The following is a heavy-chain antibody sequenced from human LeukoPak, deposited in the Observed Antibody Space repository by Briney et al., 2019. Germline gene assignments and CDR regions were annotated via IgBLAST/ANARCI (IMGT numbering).Heavy chain of an antibody. CDR3: ARVGYSGSYQYVAAFDY. D-gene: IGHD1-26*01. CDR1: GGSFSGYY. CDR2: INHSGST. Sequence: SETLSLTCAVYGGSFSGYYWSWIRQPPGKGLEWIGEINHSGSTNYNPSLKSRVTISVDTSKNQFSLKLSSVTAADTAVYYCARVGYSGSYQYVAAFDYWGQGTLVTVSS. J-gene: IGHJ4*02. V-gene: IGHV4-34*01.